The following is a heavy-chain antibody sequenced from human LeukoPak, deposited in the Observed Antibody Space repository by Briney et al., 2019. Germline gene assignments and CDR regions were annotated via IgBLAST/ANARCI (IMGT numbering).Heavy chain of an antibody. CDR3: ARGGSSGPYNWFDP. J-gene: IGHJ5*02. CDR1: GDSINSHY. CDR2: VYNSRST. V-gene: IGHV4-59*11. Sequence: PSETLSLTCNVSGDSINSHYWSWIRQPPGKGLEWIGYVYNSRSTNYNPCLKSRVTISEDKSKNQPSLRLTSVTAADTAVYYCARGGSSGPYNWFDPWGQGILVTVSS. D-gene: IGHD6-19*01.